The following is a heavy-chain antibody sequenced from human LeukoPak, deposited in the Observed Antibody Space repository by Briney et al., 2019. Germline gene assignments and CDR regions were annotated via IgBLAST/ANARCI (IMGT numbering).Heavy chain of an antibody. CDR2: MNPNSGNT. CDR1: GYTLTSYD. CDR3: ARAEWFGERYYYYYMDV. V-gene: IGHV1-8*01. D-gene: IGHD3-10*01. Sequence: ASVKVSCKASGYTLTSYDINWVRQATGQGLEWMGWMNPNSGNTGYAQKFQGRVTMTRNTSISTAYMELSSLRSEDTAVYYCARAEWFGERYYYYYMDVWGKGTTVTISS. J-gene: IGHJ6*03.